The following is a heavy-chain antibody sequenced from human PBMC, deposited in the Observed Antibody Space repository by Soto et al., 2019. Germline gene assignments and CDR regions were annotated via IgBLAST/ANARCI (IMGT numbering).Heavy chain of an antibody. D-gene: IGHD6-13*01. CDR3: ARYSSSWYMGYYYGMDV. J-gene: IGHJ6*02. V-gene: IGHV1-69*01. CDR1: GGTFSSYA. Sequence: QVQLVQSGAEVQKPGSSVKVSCKASGGTFSSYAISWVRQAPGQGLEWMGGIIPIFGTANYAQKFQGRVTITADESTSTAYMELSSLRSEDTAVYYCARYSSSWYMGYYYGMDVWGQGTTVTVSS. CDR2: IIPIFGTA.